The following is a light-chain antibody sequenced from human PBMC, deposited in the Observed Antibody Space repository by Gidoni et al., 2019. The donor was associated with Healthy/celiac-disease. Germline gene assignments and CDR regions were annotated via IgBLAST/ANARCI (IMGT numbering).Light chain of an antibody. CDR2: GNS. Sequence: QSVLTQPPSVSGAPGPRVTISCTGSSSNIGAGSDVHWSQQLPGTAPKLLIYGNSNRPSGVPDRFSGSKSGTSASLAITGLQAEDEADYYCQSYDSSLSGVVFGGGTKLTVL. V-gene: IGLV1-40*01. CDR3: QSYDSSLSGVV. CDR1: SSNIGAGSD. J-gene: IGLJ2*01.